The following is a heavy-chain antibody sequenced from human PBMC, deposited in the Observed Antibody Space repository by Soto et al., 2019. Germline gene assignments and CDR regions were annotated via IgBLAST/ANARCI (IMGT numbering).Heavy chain of an antibody. Sequence: DVQLLESGGGLVQPGGSLRLSCAASGFSFSSYAMVWVRQAPGKGLVWVAVISARGGSSSFADFGKGRFTLSRDKSKNVLSLEMNSLRAEDAAIYVCAKGSIEYSAAVDNWGQGTLVVVSS. CDR3: AKGSIEYSAAVDN. CDR2: ISARGGSS. D-gene: IGHD5-12*01. J-gene: IGHJ4*02. V-gene: IGHV3-23*01. CDR1: GFSFSSYA.